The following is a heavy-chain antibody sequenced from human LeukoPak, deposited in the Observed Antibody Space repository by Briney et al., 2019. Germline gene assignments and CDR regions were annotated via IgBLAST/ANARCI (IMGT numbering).Heavy chain of an antibody. J-gene: IGHJ4*02. CDR1: GYTFTGYY. D-gene: IGHD2-2*01. CDR2: INPNSGGT. Sequence: GASVKVSCKASGYTFTGYYMHWVRQAPGQGLGWMGWINPNSGGTNYAQKFQGRVTMTRDTSISTAYMELSRLRSDDTAVYYCARDIGYCSSTSCQTDYWGQGTLVTASS. V-gene: IGHV1-2*02. CDR3: ARDIGYCSSTSCQTDY.